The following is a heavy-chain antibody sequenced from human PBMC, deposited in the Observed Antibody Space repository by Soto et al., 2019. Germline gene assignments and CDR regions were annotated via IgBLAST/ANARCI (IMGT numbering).Heavy chain of an antibody. CDR3: ARGAAARPRYYYYYYMDV. J-gene: IGHJ6*03. CDR2: INHSGST. Sequence: SETLSLTCAVYGGSFSGYYWSWIRQPPGKGLEWIGEINHSGSTNYNPSLKSRVTISVDTSKNQFSLKLSSVTAADTAVYYCARGAAARPRYYYYYYMDVWGKGTTVTVSS. CDR1: GGSFSGYY. D-gene: IGHD6-13*01. V-gene: IGHV4-34*01.